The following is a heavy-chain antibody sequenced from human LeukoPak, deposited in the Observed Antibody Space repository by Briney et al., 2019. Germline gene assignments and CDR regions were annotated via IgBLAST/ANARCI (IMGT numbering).Heavy chain of an antibody. CDR2: ISYDGSNK. CDR1: GFTFSSYG. V-gene: IGHV3-30*18. J-gene: IGHJ4*02. D-gene: IGHD5-18*01. CDR3: AKVRRGYSYDIDY. Sequence: PGGSLRLSCAASGFTFSSYGMRWVRQAPGKGLEWVAVISYDGSNKYYADSVKGRFTISRDNSKNTLYLQMNSLRAEDTAVYYCAKVRRGYSYDIDYWGQGTLVTVSS.